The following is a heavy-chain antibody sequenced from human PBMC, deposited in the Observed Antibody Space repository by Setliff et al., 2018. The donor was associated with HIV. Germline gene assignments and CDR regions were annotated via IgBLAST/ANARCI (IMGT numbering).Heavy chain of an antibody. Sequence: SETLSLTCTVSGGSISSYYWSWIRQPPGKGLEWIGYIYYSWSTNYNPSLKSRVTISVDTSKNQFSLKLNSVTAADMAVYYCARSPPTTFWSGYTYYYYMDVWGKGTTVTVS. CDR3: ARSPPTTFWSGYTYYYYMDV. CDR1: GGSISSYY. V-gene: IGHV4-59*01. J-gene: IGHJ6*03. CDR2: IYYSWST. D-gene: IGHD3-3*01.